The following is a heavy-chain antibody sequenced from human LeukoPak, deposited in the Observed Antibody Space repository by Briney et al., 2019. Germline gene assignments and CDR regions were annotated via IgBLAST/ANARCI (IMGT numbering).Heavy chain of an antibody. V-gene: IGHV3-23*01. J-gene: IGHJ6*02. CDR1: GFTFSTSA. Sequence: GGSLRLPCAASGFTFSTSAMNWVRQAPGKGLEWVSVIGGSGDTTYYADSVRGRFTISRDNFKNTLYLQMNSLTAEDTAIYYCAKGKSLPHYYYYGMDVWGQGTTVTASS. CDR2: IGGSGDTT. CDR3: AKGKSLPHYYYYGMDV.